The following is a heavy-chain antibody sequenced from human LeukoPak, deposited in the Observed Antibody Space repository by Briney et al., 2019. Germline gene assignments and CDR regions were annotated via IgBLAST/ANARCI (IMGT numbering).Heavy chain of an antibody. CDR2: ISYDGTNK. CDR3: AKGYYSSGWPVYYYYGMDV. CDR1: GFTFSSYG. V-gene: IGHV3-30*18. Sequence: PGGSLRLSCAASGFTFSSYGMHWVRQAPGKGLEWVAVISYDGTNKYYADSVKGRFTISRDNFKNTLYLQMNSLRAEDTAVYYCAKGYYSSGWPVYYYYGMDVWGQGTTVTVSS. D-gene: IGHD6-19*01. J-gene: IGHJ6*02.